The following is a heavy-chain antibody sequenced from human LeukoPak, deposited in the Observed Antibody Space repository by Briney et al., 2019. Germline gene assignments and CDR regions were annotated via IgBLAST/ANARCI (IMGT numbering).Heavy chain of an antibody. CDR1: GGSINSTSYY. V-gene: IGHV4-39*07. CDR3: ASLPTVYSRGYLAL. Sequence: SETLSLTCTVSGGSINSTSYYWGWIRQPPGKGLEWIGSIYYGGSTYYNPSLKSRVTILVDVDTSKNQFSLKLSSVTAADTAVYYCASLPTVYSRGYLALWGQGTLVTVSS. CDR2: IYYGGST. D-gene: IGHD3-22*01. J-gene: IGHJ4*02.